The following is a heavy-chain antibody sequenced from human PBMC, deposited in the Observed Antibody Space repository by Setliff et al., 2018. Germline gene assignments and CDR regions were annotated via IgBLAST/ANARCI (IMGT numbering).Heavy chain of an antibody. D-gene: IGHD6-19*01. J-gene: IGHJ6*03. CDR1: GGSISSYY. V-gene: IGHV4-4*07. Sequence: SETLSLTCTVSGGSISSYYWSWIRQPAGKGLEWIGHIYIGGSANYNPSLKSRVTMPIDTSKSQFSLKLNSVTAADMAVYYCAREQWLDPPGYYYMDVWAKGTTVTVSS. CDR2: IYIGGSA. CDR3: AREQWLDPPGYYYMDV.